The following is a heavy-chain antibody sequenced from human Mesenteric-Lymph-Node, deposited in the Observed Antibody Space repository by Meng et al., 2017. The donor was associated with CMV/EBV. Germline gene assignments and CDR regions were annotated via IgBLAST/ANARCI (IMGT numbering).Heavy chain of an antibody. Sequence: ETLSLTCTVSGYSISSGYYWGWIRQPPGKGLEWVSSISSSSSYIYYADSVKGRFTISRDNAKNSLYLQMNSLRAEDTAVYYCARDRSYYDSSGYYFYAFDIWGQGTMVTVSS. CDR3: ARDRSYYDSSGYYFYAFDI. CDR2: ISSSSSYI. J-gene: IGHJ3*02. V-gene: IGHV3-21*01. CDR1: GYSISSGYY. D-gene: IGHD3-22*01.